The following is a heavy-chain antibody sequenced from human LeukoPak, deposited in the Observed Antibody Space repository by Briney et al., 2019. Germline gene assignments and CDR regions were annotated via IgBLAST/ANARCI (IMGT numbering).Heavy chain of an antibody. CDR3: ARGGGAAAGPFCDY. CDR2: INHSGST. V-gene: IGHV4-34*01. D-gene: IGHD6-13*01. Sequence: PSETLSLTCAVYGGSFSGYYWSWIRQPPGKGLEWIGEINHSGSTNYNPSLKSRVTISVDTSKNQFSLKLSSVTAADTAVYYCARGGGAAAGPFCDYWGQGTLVTVSS. CDR1: GGSFSGYY. J-gene: IGHJ4*02.